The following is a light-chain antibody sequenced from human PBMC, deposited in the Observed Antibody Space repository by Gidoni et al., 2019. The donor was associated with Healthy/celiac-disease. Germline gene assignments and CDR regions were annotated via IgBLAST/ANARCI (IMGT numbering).Light chain of an antibody. CDR2: GAS. CDR3: QQYGSSPWT. CDR1: QRVSSSY. Sequence: EIVLTQSPGTLSLSPGERATLSCRASQRVSSSYLAWYQQNPGQAPRLLIDGASSRATGIPDRFSGSGSGTDFTLTISRLEPEDFAVYYCQQYGSSPWTFGQGTKVEIK. J-gene: IGKJ1*01. V-gene: IGKV3-20*01.